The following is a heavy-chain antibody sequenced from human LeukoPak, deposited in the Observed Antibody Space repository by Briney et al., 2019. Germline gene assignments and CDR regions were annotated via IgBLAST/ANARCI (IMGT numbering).Heavy chain of an antibody. Sequence: PGGSLRLSCAAPGFTFSYYWMHWVRQAPGKGRVWVSRINSDGSSARYADSVKGRFTISRDNAKNTLYLQMNSLRAEDTAVYYCARAGGYDPFDYWGQGTLVTVSS. J-gene: IGHJ4*02. CDR1: GFTFSYYW. V-gene: IGHV3-74*01. CDR3: ARAGGYDPFDY. CDR2: INSDGSSA. D-gene: IGHD5-12*01.